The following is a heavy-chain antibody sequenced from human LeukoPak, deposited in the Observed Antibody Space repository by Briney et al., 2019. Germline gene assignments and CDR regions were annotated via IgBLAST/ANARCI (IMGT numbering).Heavy chain of an antibody. Sequence: SETLSLTCTVSGYSISSGYYWGWIRQPPGKGLEWIGSIYHSGSTYYNPSLKSRVTISVDTSKNQFSLKLSSVTAADTAVYYCAREGGGYYDSSGPSWGQGTLVTVST. CDR2: IYHSGST. V-gene: IGHV4-38-2*02. CDR1: GYSISSGYY. D-gene: IGHD3-22*01. CDR3: AREGGGYYDSSGPS. J-gene: IGHJ5*02.